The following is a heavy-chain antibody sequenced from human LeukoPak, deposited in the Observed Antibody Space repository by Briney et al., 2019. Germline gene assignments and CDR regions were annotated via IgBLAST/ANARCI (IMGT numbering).Heavy chain of an antibody. CDR2: ISYSGST. V-gene: IGHV4-59*01. D-gene: IGHD3-22*01. CDR1: GGSISSYY. CDR3: AREPGFDSSGYLNWFDP. J-gene: IGHJ5*02. Sequence: SETLSLTCTVSGGSISSYYWSWIRQPPGKGLEWIACISYSGSTKYNPSLKSRVTISVDTSKNQLSLKLSSVTAADTAVYYCAREPGFDSSGYLNWFDPWGHGTLVTVSS.